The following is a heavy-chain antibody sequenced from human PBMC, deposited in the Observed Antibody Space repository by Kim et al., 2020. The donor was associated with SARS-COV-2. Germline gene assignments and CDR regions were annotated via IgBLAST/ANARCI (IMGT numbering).Heavy chain of an antibody. CDR2: ISGSGGST. D-gene: IGHD3-22*01. CDR3: AKGPLGYYDSSGYFY. CDR1: GFTFSSYA. Sequence: GGSLRLSCAASGFTFSSYAMSWVRQAPGKGLEWVSAISGSGGSTYYADSVKGRFTISRDNSKNTLYLQMNSLRAEDTAVYYCAKGPLGYYDSSGYFYWGQGNLVTVSS. V-gene: IGHV3-23*01. J-gene: IGHJ4*02.